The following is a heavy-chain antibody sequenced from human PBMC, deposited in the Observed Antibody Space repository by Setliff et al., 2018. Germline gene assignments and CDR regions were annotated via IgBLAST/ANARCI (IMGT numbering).Heavy chain of an antibody. CDR1: GFNFKSCA. D-gene: IGHD6-19*01. CDR3: ARDPPYSGWAFDS. CDR2: IWYDGSNT. Sequence: HPGGSLRLSCAASGFNFKSCAMHWVRQAPGRGLEWVAMIWYDGSNTYYADSVKGRFTISRANSRDTVYLQMNSLRAEDTAVYYCARDPPYSGWAFDSWGQGSLVTVSS. V-gene: IGHV3-33*01. J-gene: IGHJ4*02.